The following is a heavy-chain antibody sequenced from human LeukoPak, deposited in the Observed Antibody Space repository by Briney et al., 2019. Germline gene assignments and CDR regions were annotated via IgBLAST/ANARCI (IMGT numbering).Heavy chain of an antibody. CDR1: GFDVSKNF. CDR3: ARLPTSWSHVHY. CDR2: VYRDGAT. D-gene: IGHD2-2*01. V-gene: IGHV3-66*02. Sequence: PGGSLRLSCEVSGFDVSKNFVNWVRQAPGKGLEWVSVVYRDGATFSADSVKDRFTISRDTSKNTPYLLMNSLTSEDTAVYYCARLPTSWSHVHYWGQGTLVTVSS. J-gene: IGHJ4*02.